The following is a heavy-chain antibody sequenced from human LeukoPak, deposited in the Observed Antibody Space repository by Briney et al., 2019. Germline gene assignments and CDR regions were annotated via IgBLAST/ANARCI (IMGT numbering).Heavy chain of an antibody. Sequence: SETLSLTCTVSGGSISSYYWSWIRQPPGKGLEWIGYIYYSGSTNYSPSLKSRVTISVDTSKNQFSLKLSSVTAADTAVYYCARLSVVAAGSFDYWGQGTLVTVSS. J-gene: IGHJ4*02. CDR1: GGSISSYY. D-gene: IGHD2-15*01. CDR3: ARLSVVAAGSFDY. CDR2: IYYSGST. V-gene: IGHV4-59*08.